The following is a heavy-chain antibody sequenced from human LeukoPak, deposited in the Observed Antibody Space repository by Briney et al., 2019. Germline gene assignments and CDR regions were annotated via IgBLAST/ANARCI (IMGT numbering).Heavy chain of an antibody. Sequence: ASVKVSCKASGYTFTSYGISWVRQAPGQGLEWMGWISAYNGNTNYAQKLRGRVTMTTDTSTSTAYMELRSLRSDDTAVYYCARDSPKSCGGDCYGGFDYWGQGTLVTVSS. J-gene: IGHJ4*02. CDR3: ARDSPKSCGGDCYGGFDY. CDR1: GYTFTSYG. D-gene: IGHD2-21*02. CDR2: ISAYNGNT. V-gene: IGHV1-18*01.